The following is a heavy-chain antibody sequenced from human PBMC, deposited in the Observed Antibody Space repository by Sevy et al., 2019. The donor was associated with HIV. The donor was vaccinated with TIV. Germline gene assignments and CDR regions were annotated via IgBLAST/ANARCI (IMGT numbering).Heavy chain of an antibody. V-gene: IGHV4-59*08. J-gene: IGHJ4*02. CDR2: IYYNGNT. D-gene: IGHD6-19*01. Sequence: SETLSLTCTVSGGSITSYYWGWIRQPPGKGLEWIANIYYNGNTNYNPSLKSRITISLDTSKNQFSLRLSSVAAADTAIYYCAGENAWGNGYSWGQGALVTVSS. CDR3: AGENAWGNGYS. CDR1: GGSITSYY.